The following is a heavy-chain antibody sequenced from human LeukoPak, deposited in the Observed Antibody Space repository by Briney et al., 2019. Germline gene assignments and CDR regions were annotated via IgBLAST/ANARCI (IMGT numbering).Heavy chain of an antibody. CDR1: GFTFSSYA. D-gene: IGHD6-13*01. CDR2: ISYDGSNK. Sequence: PGGSLRLSCAASGFTFSSYAMHWVRQAPGKGLEWVAVISYDGSNKYYADSVKGRFTISRDNSKNTLYLQMNSLRAEDTAVYYCREVEQLEFGGQGTLVTVSS. V-gene: IGHV3-30-3*01. J-gene: IGHJ4*02. CDR3: REVEQLEF.